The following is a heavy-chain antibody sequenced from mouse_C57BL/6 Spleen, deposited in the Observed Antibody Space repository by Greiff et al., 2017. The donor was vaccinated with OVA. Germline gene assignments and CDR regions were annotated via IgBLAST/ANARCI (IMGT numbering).Heavy chain of an antibody. Sequence: VQLQQSGPGLVKPSQSLSLTCSVTGYSITSGYYWNWIRQFPGNKLEWMGYISYDGSNNYNPSLKNRISITRDTSKNQFFLKLNSVTTEDTATYYCARERGYGSSSYAMDYWGQGTSVTVSS. CDR3: ARERGYGSSSYAMDY. CDR1: GYSITSGYY. CDR2: ISYDGSN. V-gene: IGHV3-6*01. D-gene: IGHD1-1*01. J-gene: IGHJ4*01.